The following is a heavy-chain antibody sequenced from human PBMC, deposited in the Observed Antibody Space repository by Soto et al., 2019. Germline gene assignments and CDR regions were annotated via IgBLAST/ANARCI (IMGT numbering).Heavy chain of an antibody. CDR2: IYYSGST. V-gene: IGHV4-30-4*01. Sequence: QVQLQESGPGLVKPSQTLSLTCTVSGGPISSGDYYWSWIRQPPGKGLEWIGYIYYSGSTYYNPSLKSRVTISVDTSKNQFSLKLSSVTAADTAVYCCARHNRLLWFGEWGFDPWGQGTLDTVSS. J-gene: IGHJ5*02. CDR3: ARHNRLLWFGEWGFDP. CDR1: GGPISSGDYY. D-gene: IGHD3-10*01.